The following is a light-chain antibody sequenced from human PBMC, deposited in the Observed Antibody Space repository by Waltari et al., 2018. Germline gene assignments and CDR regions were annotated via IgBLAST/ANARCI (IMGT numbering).Light chain of an antibody. J-gene: IGKJ4*01. CDR1: QSISSW. CDR3: QQYDDYTPLT. V-gene: IGKV1-5*03. CDR2: KAS. Sequence: DIQMIQSPSTLSASVGDRVTTTCRASQSISSWLAWYQQKPGTAPKLLISKASTLQSGVPSRVSGSGSGTEFSLTISSLQPDDFATYYCQQYDDYTPLTFGGGTKGEIK.